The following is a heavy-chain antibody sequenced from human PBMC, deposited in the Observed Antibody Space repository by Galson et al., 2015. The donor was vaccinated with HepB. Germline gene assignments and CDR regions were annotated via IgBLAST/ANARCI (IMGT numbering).Heavy chain of an antibody. J-gene: IGHJ4*02. V-gene: IGHV3-74*01. Sequence: SLRLSCAASGFTFSSYWMHWVRQGPGKGLVWVSRIHKDGSSTTYADSVKGRFTISRDNAKNTLYLQMNSLRAEDTAVYYCARADGGNTYYSWWGQGTLVTVSS. CDR3: ARADGGNTYYSW. D-gene: IGHD1/OR15-1a*01. CDR2: IHKDGSST. CDR1: GFTFSSYW.